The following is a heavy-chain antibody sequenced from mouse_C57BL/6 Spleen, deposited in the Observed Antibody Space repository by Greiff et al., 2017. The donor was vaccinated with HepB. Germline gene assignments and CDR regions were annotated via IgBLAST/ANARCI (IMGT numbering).Heavy chain of an antibody. CDR1: GYTFTSYN. CDR3: ARSTVVDWYFDV. CDR2: IYPGNGDT. J-gene: IGHJ1*03. V-gene: IGHV1-12*01. Sequence: QVQLKESGAELVRPGASVKMSCKASGYTFTSYNMHWVKQTPRQGLEWIGAIYPGNGDTSYNQKFKGKATLTVDKSSSTAYMQLSSLTSEDSAVYFCARSTVVDWYFDVWGTGTTVTVSS. D-gene: IGHD1-1*01.